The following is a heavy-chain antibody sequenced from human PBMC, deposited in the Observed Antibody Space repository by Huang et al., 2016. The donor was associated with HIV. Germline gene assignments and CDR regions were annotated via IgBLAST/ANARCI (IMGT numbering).Heavy chain of an antibody. Sequence: QVQLVESGGGVVQPGGSLRLTGAASGFTFSTYGMHWVRQGPGKGLEWVAFIRSDGSNEYYADSLKGRFTISRDNSKKTLYLQMNRLRVEDTAVYYCARGYGTDYWGQGILVTVSS. J-gene: IGHJ4*02. D-gene: IGHD5-18*01. CDR3: ARGYGTDY. CDR1: GFTFSTYG. CDR2: IRSDGSNE. V-gene: IGHV3-30*02.